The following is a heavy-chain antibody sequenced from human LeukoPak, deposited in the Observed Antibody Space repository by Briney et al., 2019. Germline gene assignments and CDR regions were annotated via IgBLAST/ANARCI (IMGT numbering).Heavy chain of an antibody. V-gene: IGHV4-59*08. CDR1: GGSISSYY. CDR3: ARRPGYSSSWYID. J-gene: IGHJ4*02. CDR2: IYYSGST. Sequence: SETLSLTCTVSGGSISSYYWSWIREPPGKGLERIGYIYYSGSTNYNPSLKSRVTISVDTSKNQFSLKLSSVTAADTAVYYCARRPGYSSSWYIDWGQGTLVTVSS. D-gene: IGHD6-13*01.